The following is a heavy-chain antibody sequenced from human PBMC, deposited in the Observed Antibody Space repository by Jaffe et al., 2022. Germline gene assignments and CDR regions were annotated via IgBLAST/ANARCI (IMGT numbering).Heavy chain of an antibody. J-gene: IGHJ6*03. D-gene: IGHD6-19*01. V-gene: IGHV1-69*05. CDR2: IIPIFGTA. Sequence: QVQLVQSGAEVKKPGSSVKVSCKASGGTFSSYAISWVRQAPGQGLEWMGGIIPIFGTANYAQKFQGRVTITTDESTSTAYMELSSLRSEDTAVYYCARDTWLVRGGIYYYYYYMDVWGKGTTVTVSS. CDR3: ARDTWLVRGGIYYYYYYMDV. CDR1: GGTFSSYA.